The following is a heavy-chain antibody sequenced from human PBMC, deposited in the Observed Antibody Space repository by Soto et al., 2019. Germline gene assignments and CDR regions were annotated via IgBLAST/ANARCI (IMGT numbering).Heavy chain of an antibody. CDR2: ISYDGSNK. J-gene: IGHJ4*02. V-gene: IGHV3-30-3*01. Sequence: GGSLRLSCAASGFTFSSYAMHWVRQAPGKGLEWVAVISYDGSNKYYADSVKGRFTISRDNSKNTLYLQMNSLRAEDTAVYYCARDGDGHIVVVTATFDYWGQGTLVTVSS. D-gene: IGHD2-21*02. CDR3: ARDGDGHIVVVTATFDY. CDR1: GFTFSSYA.